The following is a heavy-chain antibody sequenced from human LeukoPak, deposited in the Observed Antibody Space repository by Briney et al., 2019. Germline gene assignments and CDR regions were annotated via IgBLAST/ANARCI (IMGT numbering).Heavy chain of an antibody. CDR3: ARGPSITMVRGGQWYYYMDV. Sequence: GASVKVSCKASGYTFTSYGISWVRQAPGQGLEWKGIINPSGGSTNYAQKFQGRVTMTRDTSTNTVYMELSSLRSEDTAVYYCARGPSITMVRGGQWYYYMDVWGKGTTVTISS. CDR2: INPSGGST. V-gene: IGHV1-46*01. CDR1: GYTFTSYG. D-gene: IGHD3-10*01. J-gene: IGHJ6*03.